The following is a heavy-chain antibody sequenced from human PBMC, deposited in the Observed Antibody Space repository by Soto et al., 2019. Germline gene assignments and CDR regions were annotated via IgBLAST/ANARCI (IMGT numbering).Heavy chain of an antibody. CDR3: ARGRYGDY. CDR2: ISAHNDNT. D-gene: IGHD1-1*01. Sequence: QVNLVQSGAEVRKPGASVKVSCKGSSYTFTSYGIAWVRQAPGQGLEWMGWISAHNDNTNYAQKVQGRVTVTRDTSTSTAYMELRNLGSDDTAVYYCARGRYGDYWGQGALVTVSS. J-gene: IGHJ4*02. V-gene: IGHV1-18*01. CDR1: SYTFTSYG.